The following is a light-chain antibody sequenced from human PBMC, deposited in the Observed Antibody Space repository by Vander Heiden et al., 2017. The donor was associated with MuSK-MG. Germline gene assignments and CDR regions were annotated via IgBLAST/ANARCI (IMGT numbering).Light chain of an antibody. J-gene: IGKJ1*01. CDR3: QQRNSTPWT. V-gene: IGKV1-39*01. CDR2: AAS. Sequence: DILMTQSTSSLSASVGDRVTITCRARQSISSYLNWYQQKPGKAPKLLIYAASSLQSGVPARFSGSGSGTDFTLTISRLQPEDFATYYCQQRNSTPWTLGQGTKVEIK. CDR1: QSISSY.